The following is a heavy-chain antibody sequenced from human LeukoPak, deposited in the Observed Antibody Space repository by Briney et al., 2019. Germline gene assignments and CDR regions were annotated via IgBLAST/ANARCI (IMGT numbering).Heavy chain of an antibody. V-gene: IGHV4-59*10. D-gene: IGHD3-22*01. CDR3: ARDSNYYDSSGYWPFDY. CDR1: GGSFSGYY. Sequence: SETLSLTCAVYGGSFSGYYWSWIRQPPGKGLEWIGRIYTSGSTNYNPSLKSRVTMSVDTSKNQFSLKLSSVTAADTAVYYCARDSNYYDSSGYWPFDYWGQGTLVTVSS. J-gene: IGHJ4*02. CDR2: IYTSGST.